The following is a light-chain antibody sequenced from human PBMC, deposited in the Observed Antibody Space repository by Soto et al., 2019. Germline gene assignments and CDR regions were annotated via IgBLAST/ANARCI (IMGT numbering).Light chain of an antibody. CDR3: QQYDNLPIT. Sequence: DIQMTQSPSSLSASVGDRVTITCQASQDISNYLNWYQQKPGKAPKLLIYDASNLETGVPSRFSGSGSVTDFTFTISSLQPEDIATNYCQQYDNLPITFGGGTKVEIK. CDR2: DAS. V-gene: IGKV1-33*01. CDR1: QDISNY. J-gene: IGKJ4*01.